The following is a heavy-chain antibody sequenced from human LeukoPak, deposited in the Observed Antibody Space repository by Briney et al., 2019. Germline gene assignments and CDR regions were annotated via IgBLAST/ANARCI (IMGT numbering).Heavy chain of an antibody. CDR2: INPNSGGT. V-gene: IGHV1-2*06. CDR1: GYSFTSYW. CDR3: ARDIVVVPAAISSKINWFDP. D-gene: IGHD2-2*01. J-gene: IGHJ5*02. Sequence: GESLKISCKGSGYSFTSYWIGWVRQAPGQGLEWMGRINPNSGGTNYAQKFQGRVTMTRDTSISTAYMELSRLRSDDTAVYYCARDIVVVPAAISSKINWFDPWGQGTLVTVSS.